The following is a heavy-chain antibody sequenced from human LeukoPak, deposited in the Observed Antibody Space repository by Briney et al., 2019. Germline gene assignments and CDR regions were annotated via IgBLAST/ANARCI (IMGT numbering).Heavy chain of an antibody. D-gene: IGHD3-22*01. CDR1: GFTFSSYW. Sequence: GGSLRLSCAASGFTFSSYWMSWVRQAPGKGLEWVANIKQDGSEKYYVDSVKGRFTISRDNAKNSLYLQMNSLRAEDTAVYYCAREGSSGYYFCDYWGQGTLVTVSS. CDR2: IKQDGSEK. CDR3: AREGSSGYYFCDY. J-gene: IGHJ4*02. V-gene: IGHV3-7*01.